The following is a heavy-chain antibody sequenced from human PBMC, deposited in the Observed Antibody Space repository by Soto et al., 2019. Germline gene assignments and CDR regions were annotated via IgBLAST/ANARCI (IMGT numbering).Heavy chain of an antibody. CDR3: ARSRGWTPAKRFDT. CDR1: GYTFTSYD. CDR2: ISAYNGNT. J-gene: IGHJ5*02. V-gene: IGHV1-18*01. Sequence: QVQLVQSGAEVKKPGASVKVSCKASGYTFTSYDITWVRQAPGQGLEWMGWISAYNGNTNSAQKLQDRVTMTTDTFTSTAYMELKSLTSDDTAVYYCARSRGWTPAKRFDTWGQGTLVTVSS. D-gene: IGHD3-3*01.